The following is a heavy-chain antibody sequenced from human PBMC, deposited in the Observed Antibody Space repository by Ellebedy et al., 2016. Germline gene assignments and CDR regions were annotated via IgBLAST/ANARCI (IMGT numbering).Heavy chain of an antibody. Sequence: GESLKISCAVSGITFSDFFMSWVRQAPGKGLEWVSTISAGSDTTRLADSVKGRFTISRDSSKNSVYLRMNNLRVEDTAVYYCRQGHYADLWGQGTLVTVSS. V-gene: IGHV3-23*01. CDR1: GITFSDFF. D-gene: IGHD4-17*01. CDR3: RQGHYADL. CDR2: ISAGSDTT. J-gene: IGHJ4*02.